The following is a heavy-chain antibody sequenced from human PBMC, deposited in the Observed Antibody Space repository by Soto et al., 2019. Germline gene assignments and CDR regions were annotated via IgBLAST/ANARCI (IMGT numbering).Heavy chain of an antibody. J-gene: IGHJ4*02. V-gene: IGHV3-30*04. CDR1: GFTFSTYA. CDR3: ARPPVIDIVVPPAY. CDR2: ISYDGSNK. D-gene: IGHD2-15*01. Sequence: QVQLVESGGGVVQPGRSLRLSCAASGFTFSTYAMHWVRQAPGRGLEWVAVISYDGSNKHYTDSVKVRFTISRDNSKNTLYMQMNSLRAEDTAVYYCARPPVIDIVVPPAYWGQGTLFTVSS.